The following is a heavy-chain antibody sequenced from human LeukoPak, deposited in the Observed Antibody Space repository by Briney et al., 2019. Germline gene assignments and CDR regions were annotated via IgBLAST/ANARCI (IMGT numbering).Heavy chain of an antibody. CDR2: IYYSGST. J-gene: IGHJ4*02. Sequence: SETLSLTCTVSGGSMTSYYWSWIRQPPGRGLEWIGYIYYSGSTAYNPSLKSRVTISIDTFKKQFSLELSSVTAADTAIYFCARRKRGSGGPFDYWGQGTLVTVSS. CDR1: GGSMTSYY. V-gene: IGHV4-59*08. D-gene: IGHD6-19*01. CDR3: ARRKRGSGGPFDY.